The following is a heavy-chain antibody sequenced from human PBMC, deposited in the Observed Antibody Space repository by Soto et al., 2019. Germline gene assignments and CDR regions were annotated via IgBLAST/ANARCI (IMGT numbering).Heavy chain of an antibody. J-gene: IGHJ4*02. CDR2: ISAYNGNT. CDR3: ARDPGGYSGYEHVFDY. D-gene: IGHD5-12*01. CDR1: GYTFTSYG. V-gene: IGHV1-18*01. Sequence: QVQLVQSGAEVKKPGASVKVSCKASGYTFTSYGIIWVRQAPGQGLEWMGWISAYNGNTNYAQKLQGRVTMTTDTSTSTADMELRSLRSDDTAVYYCARDPGGYSGYEHVFDYWGQGTLVTVSS.